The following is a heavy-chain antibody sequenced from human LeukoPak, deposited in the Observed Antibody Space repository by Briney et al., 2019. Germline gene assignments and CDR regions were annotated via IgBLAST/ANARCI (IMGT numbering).Heavy chain of an antibody. Sequence: GGSLRLSCAASGFTFDEYAMHWVRQAPGKGLESVSLISADGTRTFNVASVKGRFTVSRDNNKNSLYLQMNNLRTEDTALYYCAKDLSSLFNSFNIWGQGTLVTVSS. CDR3: AKDLSSLFNSFNI. D-gene: IGHD2/OR15-2a*01. J-gene: IGHJ3*02. V-gene: IGHV3-43*02. CDR2: ISADGTRT. CDR1: GFTFDEYA.